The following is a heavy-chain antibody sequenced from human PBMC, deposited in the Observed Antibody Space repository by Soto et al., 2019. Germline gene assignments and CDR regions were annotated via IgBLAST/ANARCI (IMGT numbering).Heavy chain of an antibody. D-gene: IGHD3-10*01. CDR2: ISSSSSYI. Sequence: PGGSLRLSCAASGFTFSSYSMNWVRQAPGKGLEWVSSISSSSSYIYYADSVKGRFTISRDNAKNSLHLQMNSLRAEDTAVYYCARDESPYYGSGSYLWGQGTLVTVSS. V-gene: IGHV3-21*01. CDR1: GFTFSSYS. J-gene: IGHJ4*02. CDR3: ARDESPYYGSGSYL.